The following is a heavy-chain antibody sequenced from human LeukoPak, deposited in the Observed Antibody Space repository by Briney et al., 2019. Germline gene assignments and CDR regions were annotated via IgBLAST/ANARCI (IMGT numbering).Heavy chain of an antibody. CDR2: IYYSGNSGNT. CDR1: GGSINNDNYY. J-gene: IGHJ4*02. D-gene: IGHD3-22*01. V-gene: IGHV4-39*01. Sequence: SETLSLTCTVSGGSINNDNYYWGWIRQSPGKGLEWIGNIYYSGNSGNTYYNPSLKSRVTISVDTAKNQFSLNLSSVTAADTALYYCARLRDTGGYYFNYYFDSWGLGTLVSVSS. CDR3: ARLRDTGGYYFNYYFDS.